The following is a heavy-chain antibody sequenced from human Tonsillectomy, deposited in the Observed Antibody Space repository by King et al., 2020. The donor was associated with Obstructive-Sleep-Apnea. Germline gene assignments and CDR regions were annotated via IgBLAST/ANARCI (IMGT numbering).Heavy chain of an antibody. J-gene: IGHJ6*02. D-gene: IGHD2-2*01. CDR3: ARDSEVVVPAAIAYYYYYVMDV. CDR2: ISSSTGYI. CDR1: GFTFSSYS. Sequence: VQLVQSGGGLVKPGGSLRLSCAASGFTFSSYSMNWVRQAPGKGLEWVSSISSSTGYIYYADSVKGRFTISRDNAKNSLYLQMNSLRADDTAVYYCARDSEVVVPAAIAYYYYYVMDVWGQGTTVTVSS. V-gene: IGHV3-21*01.